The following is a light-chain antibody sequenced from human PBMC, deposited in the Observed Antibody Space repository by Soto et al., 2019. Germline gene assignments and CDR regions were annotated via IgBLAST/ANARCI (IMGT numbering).Light chain of an antibody. CDR2: EVN. CDR3: SLYTSSSSRVV. V-gene: IGLV2-18*01. Sequence: QSALTQPPSVSGSPGQSVTITCTGTSSDVGTYNRVSWYQQPPGTAPKLIIYEVNNRPSGVPDRFSGSKSGNTASLTISGLQAEDEADYPCSLYTSSSSRVVFGGGTKVTLL. CDR1: SSDVGTYNR. J-gene: IGLJ3*02.